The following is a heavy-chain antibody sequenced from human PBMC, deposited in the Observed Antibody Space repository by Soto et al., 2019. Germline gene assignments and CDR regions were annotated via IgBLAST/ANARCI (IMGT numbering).Heavy chain of an antibody. CDR3: ARLGGYCSSTKCYGGGDY. D-gene: IGHD2-2*01. Sequence: PGGSLRLSCAASGFTFSSYGVHWVRQAPGKGLEWVAVISYDGSNENYADSVKGRFTISRDNSKNTAYLQWSSLKASDTAMYYCARLGGYCSSTKCYGGGDYWGQGTQVTVSS. J-gene: IGHJ4*02. CDR1: GFTFSSYG. CDR2: ISYDGSNE. V-gene: IGHV3-30*03.